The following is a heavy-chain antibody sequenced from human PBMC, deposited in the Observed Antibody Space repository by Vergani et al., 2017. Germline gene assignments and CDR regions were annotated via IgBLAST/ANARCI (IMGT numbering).Heavy chain of an antibody. CDR2: IKHDGSDQ. CDR1: GFNFNLYW. D-gene: IGHD3-10*01. Sequence: EVQLVESGGGLVQPGGSLRLSCATSGFNFNLYWMSWVRQAPGKGLEWVANIKHDGSDQYYVDSVRGRFTISRDNSKNSLYLQMNSLRAEDTAIYYCATYGRGGGWFGPWGQGTLVTVSS. V-gene: IGHV3-7*01. J-gene: IGHJ5*02. CDR3: ATYGRGGGWFGP.